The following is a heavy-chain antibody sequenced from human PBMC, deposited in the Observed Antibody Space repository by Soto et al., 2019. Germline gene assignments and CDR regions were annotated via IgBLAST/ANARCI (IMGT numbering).Heavy chain of an antibody. D-gene: IGHD6-19*01. V-gene: IGHV3-33*01. CDR1: GFTFSSYG. J-gene: IGHJ4*02. CDR3: ARDQLIAVAGTIDY. Sequence: PGGSLRLSCAASGFTFSSYGMHWVRQAPGKGLEWVAVIWYDGSNKYYADSVKGRFTISRDNSKNTLYLQMNSLRAEDTAVYYCARDQLIAVAGTIDYWGQGTLVTVSS. CDR2: IWYDGSNK.